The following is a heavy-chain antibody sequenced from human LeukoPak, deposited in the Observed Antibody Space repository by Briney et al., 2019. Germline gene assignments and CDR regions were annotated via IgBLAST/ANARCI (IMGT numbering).Heavy chain of an antibody. Sequence: PSETLSLTCAVYGGSFSGYYWSWIRQPPGKGLEWIGEINHSGSTNYNPSLKSRVTISVDTSKNQFSLKLSSVTAADTAVYYCASNRYNWNYYWIDYWGQGTLVTVSS. CDR3: ASNRYNWNYYWIDY. J-gene: IGHJ4*02. D-gene: IGHD1-7*01. CDR1: GGSFSGYY. V-gene: IGHV4-34*01. CDR2: INHSGST.